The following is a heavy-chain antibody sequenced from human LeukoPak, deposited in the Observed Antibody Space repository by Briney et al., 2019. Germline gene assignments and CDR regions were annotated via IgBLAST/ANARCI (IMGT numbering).Heavy chain of an antibody. J-gene: IGHJ4*02. CDR3: TRDSPYGEPDPLGY. V-gene: IGHV1-18*01. D-gene: IGHD3-10*01. CDR1: GYTFTSYG. CDR2: ISAYNGNT. Sequence: ASVKVSCKASGYTFTSYGISWVRQAPGQGLEWMGWISAYNGNTNYAQKLQGRVTMTTDTSTSTAYMELRSLRSDDTAVYYCTRDSPYGEPDPLGYWGQGTLATVSS.